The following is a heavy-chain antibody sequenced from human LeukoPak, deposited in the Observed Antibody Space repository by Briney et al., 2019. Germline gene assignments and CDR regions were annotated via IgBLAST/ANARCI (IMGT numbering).Heavy chain of an antibody. V-gene: IGHV3-23*01. D-gene: IGHD6-19*01. Sequence: GGALRLSCAASGFTFSSYAMRWVRPAPGKGLEGVSVISGSGDTTYYADSVKGRFTISISNSKNTLYLQMNSLRAEDTAVYHCAKVVGVLSYSSGSYFDYWGQGTLVTVSS. CDR1: GFTFSSYA. CDR3: AKVVGVLSYSSGSYFDY. CDR2: ISGSGDTT. J-gene: IGHJ4*02.